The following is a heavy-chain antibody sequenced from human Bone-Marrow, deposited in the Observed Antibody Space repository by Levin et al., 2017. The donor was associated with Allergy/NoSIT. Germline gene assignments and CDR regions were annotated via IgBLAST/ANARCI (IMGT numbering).Heavy chain of an antibody. J-gene: IGHJ3*02. CDR3: AKTRVFSFGIDAFDM. Sequence: GGSLRLSCAASGFTFDDYAMHWVRQTPGRGLEWVSGISWNSGKIGYGDSMKGRFTISRDNAKSSLYLQMNSLRVEDTALYYCAKTRVFSFGIDAFDMWGQGTMVTVSS. V-gene: IGHV3-9*01. CDR2: ISWNSGKI. D-gene: IGHD3-3*01. CDR1: GFTFDDYA.